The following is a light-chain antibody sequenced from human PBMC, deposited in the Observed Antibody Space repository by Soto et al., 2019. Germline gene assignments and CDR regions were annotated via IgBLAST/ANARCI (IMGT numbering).Light chain of an antibody. V-gene: IGKV1-39*01. J-gene: IGKJ3*01. Sequence: DMQMTQSPSSLSASVGDRVTITCRASQSIISYLNWYQQKPGKAPNFLIYAASSLQSGVPSRFSGSGSGTDFTLTISSLQPEDFATYYCQQSYSTPLTFGPGTKVDIK. CDR1: QSIISY. CDR2: AAS. CDR3: QQSYSTPLT.